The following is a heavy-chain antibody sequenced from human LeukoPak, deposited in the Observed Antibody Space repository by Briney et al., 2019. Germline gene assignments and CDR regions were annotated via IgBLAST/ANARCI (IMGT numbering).Heavy chain of an antibody. CDR1: GGSISSSNW. D-gene: IGHD3-22*01. CDR2: IYHSGST. J-gene: IGHJ4*02. Sequence: PSETLSLTCAVSGGSISSSNWWSWVRQPPGKGLEWIGEIYHSGSTNYNPSLKSRVTISVDKSKNQFSLKLSSVTAADTAVYYCARAPLQTYYYDSSGYNFDYWGQGTLVTVCS. V-gene: IGHV4-4*02. CDR3: ARAPLQTYYYDSSGYNFDY.